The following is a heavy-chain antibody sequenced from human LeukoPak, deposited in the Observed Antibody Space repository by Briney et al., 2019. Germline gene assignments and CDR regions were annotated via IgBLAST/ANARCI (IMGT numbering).Heavy chain of an antibody. V-gene: IGHV4-39*01. CDR3: ASVCSSTSCYLNWFDP. J-gene: IGHJ5*02. CDR2: IYYSGST. Sequence: PSETLSLTCTVSGGSISSSYYWGWIRQPPGKGLEWIGSIYYSGSTYYNPSLKSRVTISVDTSKNQFSLKLSSVTAADTAVYYCASVCSSTSCYLNWFDPWGQGTLVTVSS. D-gene: IGHD2-2*01. CDR1: GGSISSSYY.